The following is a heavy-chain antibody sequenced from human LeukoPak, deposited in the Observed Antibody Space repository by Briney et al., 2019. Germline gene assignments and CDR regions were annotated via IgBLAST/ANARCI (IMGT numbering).Heavy chain of an antibody. J-gene: IGHJ4*02. V-gene: IGHV4-34*01. CDR3: AADYYDFWSGYTTLFDY. D-gene: IGHD3-3*01. Sequence: TPSETLSLTCAVYGGSFSGDYWSWIRQPPGKGLEWIGEINHSGSTNYNPSLKSRVTISVDTSKHQFSLKLSSVSAADTAVYYCAADYYDFWSGYTTLFDYWGQGTLVTVSS. CDR1: GGSFSGDY. CDR2: INHSGST.